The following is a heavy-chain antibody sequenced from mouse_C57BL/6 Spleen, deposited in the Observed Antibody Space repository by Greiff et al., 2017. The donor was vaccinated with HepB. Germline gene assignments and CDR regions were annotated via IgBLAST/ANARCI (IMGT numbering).Heavy chain of an antibody. CDR2: INPGSGGT. CDR1: GYAFTNYL. J-gene: IGHJ3*01. Sequence: VQGVESGAELVRPGTSVKVSCKASGYAFTNYLIEWVKQRPGQGLEWIGVINPGSGGTNYNEKFKGKATLTADKSSSTAYMQLSSLTSEDSAVYFCARGDYGSRWFAYWGQGTLVTVSA. CDR3: ARGDYGSRWFAY. V-gene: IGHV1-54*01. D-gene: IGHD1-1*01.